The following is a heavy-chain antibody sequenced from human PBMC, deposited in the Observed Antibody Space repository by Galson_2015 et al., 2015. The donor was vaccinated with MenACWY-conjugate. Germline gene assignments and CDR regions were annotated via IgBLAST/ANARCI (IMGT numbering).Heavy chain of an antibody. J-gene: IGHJ4*02. V-gene: IGHV3-72*01. D-gene: IGHD1-1*01. CDR1: GFTFSDRY. CDR3: TGGHAATRYFDS. Sequence: SLRLSCAGSGFTFSDRYMDWIRQAPGKGLEWVARSRSKASSYSTEYAASVEGRFTVSRDESGNTLYLEMSGLKSEDTAVYFCTGGHAATRYFDSWGQGTLVTVSS. CDR2: SRSKASSYST.